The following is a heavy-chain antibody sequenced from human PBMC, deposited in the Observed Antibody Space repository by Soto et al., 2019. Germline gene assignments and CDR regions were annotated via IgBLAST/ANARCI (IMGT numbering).Heavy chain of an antibody. CDR1: GFTLSNYW. CDR2: IKPDGSGQ. J-gene: IGHJ4*02. CDR3: AREYD. Sequence: GESLKISCAASGFTLSNYWMSWVRQAPGKGLEWVACIKPDGSGQYYGDSVKGRFTISRDNAKNSLYLQMDSLRAEDTALYYCAREYDWGQGTLVTVSS. V-gene: IGHV3-7*01.